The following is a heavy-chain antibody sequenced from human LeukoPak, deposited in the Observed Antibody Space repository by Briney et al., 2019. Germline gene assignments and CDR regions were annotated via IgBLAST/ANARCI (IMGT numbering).Heavy chain of an antibody. D-gene: IGHD3-3*01. V-gene: IGHV1-2*02. CDR3: AREAITIFGGGWFDP. Sequence: ASVKVSCKASGYTFTSYYMHWVRQAPGQGLEWMGWINPNSGGTNYAQKFQGRVTMTRDTSISTAYMELSRLRSDDTAVYYCAREAITIFGGGWFDPWGQGTLVTVSS. CDR2: INPNSGGT. CDR1: GYTFTSYY. J-gene: IGHJ5*02.